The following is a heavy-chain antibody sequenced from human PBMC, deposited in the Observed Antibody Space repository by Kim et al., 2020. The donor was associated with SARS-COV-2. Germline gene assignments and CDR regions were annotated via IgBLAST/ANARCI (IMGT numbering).Heavy chain of an antibody. Sequence: GGSLRLSCAASGFTFSDHYMDWVRQAPGKGLEWVGRTRNKANSYTTEYAASVKGRFTISRDDSKNSLYLQMNSLKTEDTAVYYCARLYSSGSYFDYWGQGTLVTISS. V-gene: IGHV3-72*01. D-gene: IGHD6-19*01. J-gene: IGHJ4*02. CDR2: TRNKANSYTT. CDR3: ARLYSSGSYFDY. CDR1: GFTFSDHY.